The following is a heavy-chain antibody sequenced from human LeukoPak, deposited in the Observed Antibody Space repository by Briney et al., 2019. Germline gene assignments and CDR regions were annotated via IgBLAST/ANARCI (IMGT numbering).Heavy chain of an antibody. CDR3: ARGRDDSSSWDFDY. Sequence: SETLSLTCAVYGGSFSGYYWSWIRQPPGKGLEWIGEINHSGSTNYNPSLKSRVTISVDTSKNQFSLKLSSVTAADTAVYYCARGRDDSSSWDFDYWGQGTLVTVPS. CDR1: GGSFSGYY. V-gene: IGHV4-34*01. J-gene: IGHJ4*02. CDR2: INHSGST. D-gene: IGHD6-13*01.